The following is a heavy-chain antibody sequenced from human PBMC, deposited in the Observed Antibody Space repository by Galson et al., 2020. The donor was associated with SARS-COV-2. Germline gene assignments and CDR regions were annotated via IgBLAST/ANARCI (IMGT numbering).Heavy chain of an antibody. CDR2: INHSGST. D-gene: IGHD6-13*01. J-gene: IGHJ6*02. CDR3: ARPSSSWYPYYYYGMDV. Sequence: SETLSLTCAVYGGSFSGYYWSWIRQPPGKGLEWIGEINHSGSTNYNPSLKSRVTISVDTSKNQFSLKLSSVTAADTAVYYCARPSSSWYPYYYYGMDVWGQGTTVTVSS. CDR1: GGSFSGYY. V-gene: IGHV4-34*01.